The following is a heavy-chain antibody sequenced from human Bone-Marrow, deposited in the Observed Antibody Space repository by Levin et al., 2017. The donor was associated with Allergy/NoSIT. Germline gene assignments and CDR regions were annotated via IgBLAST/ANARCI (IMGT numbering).Heavy chain of an antibody. CDR3: ARGYCSGGSCQNDMDV. CDR2: ISFDGDSK. D-gene: IGHD2-15*01. V-gene: IGHV3-30-3*01. CDR1: GFIFSGFA. Sequence: GESLKISCAPSGFIFSGFAMHWVRQSPGKGLEWVGVISFDGDSKTYADSVKDRFTISRDNSKNTLYLQMSSLRAEDTAVYYCARGYCSGGSCQNDMDVWGQGTTVTVSS. J-gene: IGHJ6*02.